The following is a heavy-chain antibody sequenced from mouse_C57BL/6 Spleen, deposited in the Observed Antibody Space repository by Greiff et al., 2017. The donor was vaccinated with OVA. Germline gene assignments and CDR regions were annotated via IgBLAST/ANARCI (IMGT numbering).Heavy chain of an antibody. Sequence: QVQLQQPGAELVRPGTSVKLFCKASGYTFTSYWMHWVKQRPGQGLEWIGVIDPSDSYTNYNQKFKGKATLTVDTSSSTAYMQLSSLTSEDSAVYYCARGGDYGSSYDWYFDVWGTGTTVTVSS. CDR2: IDPSDSYT. CDR1: GYTFTSYW. CDR3: ARGGDYGSSYDWYFDV. D-gene: IGHD1-1*01. V-gene: IGHV1-59*01. J-gene: IGHJ1*03.